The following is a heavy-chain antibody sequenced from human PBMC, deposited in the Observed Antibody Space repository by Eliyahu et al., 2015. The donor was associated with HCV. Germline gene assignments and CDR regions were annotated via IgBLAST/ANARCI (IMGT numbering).Heavy chain of an antibody. CDR3: AKAPAGWEHLGYFDY. CDR2: ISGSGGST. Sequence: EVQLLESGGGLVQPGGSLRLSCAASGFTFSSYAMGWVRQAPGKGLEWVSAISGSGGSTYYADSVKGRFTISRDNSKNTLYLQMNSLRAEDTAVYYCAKAPAGWEHLGYFDYWGQGTLVTVSS. V-gene: IGHV3-23*01. CDR1: GFTFSSYA. J-gene: IGHJ4*02. D-gene: IGHD1-26*01.